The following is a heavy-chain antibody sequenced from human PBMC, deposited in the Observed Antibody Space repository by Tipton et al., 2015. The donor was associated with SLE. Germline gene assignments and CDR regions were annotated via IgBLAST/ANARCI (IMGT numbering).Heavy chain of an antibody. V-gene: IGHV3-9*01. CDR1: GFTFDDYA. CDR2: ISWNSGSI. D-gene: IGHD3-16*01. Sequence: PLRLSCAASGFTFDDYAMHWVRQAPGKGLEWVSGISWNSGSIGYADSVKGRFTISRDNAKNSLYLQMNSLRAEDTALYYCAKDRGSQGDAFDIWGQGTMVTVSS. CDR3: AKDRGSQGDAFDI. J-gene: IGHJ3*02.